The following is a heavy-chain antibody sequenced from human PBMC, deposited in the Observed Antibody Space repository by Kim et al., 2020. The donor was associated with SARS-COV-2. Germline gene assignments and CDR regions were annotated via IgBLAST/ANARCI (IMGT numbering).Heavy chain of an antibody. CDR3: AREYYDILTGYWVYYGMDV. V-gene: IGHV1-3*01. Sequence: ASVKVSCKASGYTFTSYAMHWVRQAPGQRLEWMGWINAGNGNTKYSQKFQGRVTITRDTSASTAYMELSSLRSEDTAVYYCAREYYDILTGYWVYYGMDVWGQGTTVTVSS. CDR1: GYTFTSYA. J-gene: IGHJ6*02. D-gene: IGHD3-9*01. CDR2: INAGNGNT.